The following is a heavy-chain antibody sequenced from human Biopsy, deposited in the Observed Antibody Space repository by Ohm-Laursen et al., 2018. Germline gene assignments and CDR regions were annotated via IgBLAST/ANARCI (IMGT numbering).Heavy chain of an antibody. J-gene: IGHJ4*02. D-gene: IGHD5-24*01. CDR1: GGPFNNHA. Sequence: GATVKISCKASGGPFNNHAFGWVRRAPGQGLEWLGRIVPILGTVNYAQRFQGRVALTADKSTGTAYMELNRLISDDTAVYYCATDADGYYTEFDFWGQGTLITVSS. V-gene: IGHV1-69*04. CDR2: IVPILGTV. CDR3: ATDADGYYTEFDF.